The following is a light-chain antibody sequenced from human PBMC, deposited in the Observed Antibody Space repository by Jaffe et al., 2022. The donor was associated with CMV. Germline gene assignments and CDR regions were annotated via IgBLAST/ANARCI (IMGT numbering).Light chain of an antibody. CDR1: QGVSTY. CDR2: AAS. J-gene: IGKJ3*01. Sequence: DIQLTQSPSFLSASVGDRVTITCRASQGVSTYLAWYQQRPGKAPKLLIYAASTLQSGVPSRFSGSGSGTEFTLTITSLQPEDFATYYCQQLNSYPFTFGPGTKVDIK. CDR3: QQLNSYPFT. V-gene: IGKV1-9*01.